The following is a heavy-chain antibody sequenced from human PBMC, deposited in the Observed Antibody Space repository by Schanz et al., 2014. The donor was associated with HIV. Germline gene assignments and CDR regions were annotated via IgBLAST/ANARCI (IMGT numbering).Heavy chain of an antibody. CDR1: GFTFSTYN. J-gene: IGHJ4*02. V-gene: IGHV3-21*01. D-gene: IGHD2-21*02. CDR2: ISSSSSYI. Sequence: EVQMVESGGGLVKAGGSLRLSCAASGFTFSTYNMNWVRQAPGKGLEWVSSISSSSSYIYYADSVKGRFTISRDNANNSLYLQMNSLRPEDTAVYYCARETRSCGGDCYPLDYWGQGTLVTVSS. CDR3: ARETRSCGGDCYPLDY.